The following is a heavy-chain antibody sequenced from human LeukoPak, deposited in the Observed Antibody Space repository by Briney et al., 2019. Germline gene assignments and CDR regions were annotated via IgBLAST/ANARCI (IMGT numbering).Heavy chain of an antibody. J-gene: IGHJ4*02. CDR2: ISGSGGST. V-gene: IGHV3-23*01. D-gene: IGHD1-26*01. Sequence: GGSLRPSCAASGFTFSSYGMSWARQAPGKGLEWVSAISGSGGSTYYADSVKGRFTIARDNSKNTLYLQMNSLRAEDTAVYYCAKRPASVTYSIDWGQGTLVTVSS. CDR1: GFTFSSYG. CDR3: AKRPASVTYSID.